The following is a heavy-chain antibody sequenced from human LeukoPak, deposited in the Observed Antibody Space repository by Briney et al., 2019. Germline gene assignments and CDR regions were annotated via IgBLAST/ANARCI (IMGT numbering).Heavy chain of an antibody. V-gene: IGHV4-59*01. CDR2: IYYTGNT. Sequence: SETLSLTCTVSGGSITSYYWSWIRQPPGKGLEWIGYIYYTGNTNYNPSVKSRVTMSVDTSKNQISLRLTSVTAADTAVYYCARSDRRGAITMIRGVANRGAFDLWGQGTMVTVSS. CDR3: ARSDRRGAITMIRGVANRGAFDL. J-gene: IGHJ3*01. CDR1: GGSITSYY. D-gene: IGHD3-10*01.